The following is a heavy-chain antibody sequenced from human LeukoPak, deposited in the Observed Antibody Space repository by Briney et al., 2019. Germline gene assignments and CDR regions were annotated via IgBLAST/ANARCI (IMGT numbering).Heavy chain of an antibody. V-gene: IGHV4-30-2*01. J-gene: IGHJ4*02. Sequence: KSSETLSLTCAVSGGSISSGGYSWSWIRQPPGKGLEWIGYIYHSGSTYYNPSLKSRVTISVDRSKNQFSLKLSSVTAADTAVYYCARDRVGRESDYWGQGTLVTVSS. CDR1: GGSISSGGYS. CDR2: IYHSGST. CDR3: ARDRVGRESDY.